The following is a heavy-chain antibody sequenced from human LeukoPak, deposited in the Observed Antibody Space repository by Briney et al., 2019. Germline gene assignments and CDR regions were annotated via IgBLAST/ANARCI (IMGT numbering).Heavy chain of an antibody. CDR3: ARGREYYDILTGYESTYNWFDP. Sequence: SETLSLTCTVSGGSISSSSYYWGWIRQPPWKGLEWIGSIYYSGSTYYNPSLKSRVTISVDTSKNQFSLKLSSVTAADTAVYYCARGREYYDILTGYESTYNWFDPWGQGTLVTVSS. CDR2: IYYSGST. CDR1: GGSISSSSYY. V-gene: IGHV4-39*07. D-gene: IGHD3-9*01. J-gene: IGHJ5*02.